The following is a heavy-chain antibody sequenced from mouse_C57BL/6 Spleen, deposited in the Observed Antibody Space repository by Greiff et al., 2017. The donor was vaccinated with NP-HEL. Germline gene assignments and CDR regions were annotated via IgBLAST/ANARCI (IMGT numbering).Heavy chain of an antibody. D-gene: IGHD3-1*01. CDR2: IDPSDSYT. J-gene: IGHJ2*01. V-gene: IGHV1-69*01. CDR1: GYTFTSYW. Sequence: VQLQQPGAELVMPGASVKLSCKASGYTFTSYWMHWVRQRPGQGLEWIGEIDPSDSYTNYNQKFKGKSTLTVDKSSSTAYMQLSSLTSEDSAVYYCARGRGAYYFDYWGQGTTLTVSS. CDR3: ARGRGAYYFDY.